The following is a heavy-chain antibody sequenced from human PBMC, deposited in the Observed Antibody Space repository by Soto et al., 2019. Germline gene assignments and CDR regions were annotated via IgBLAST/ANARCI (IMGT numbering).Heavy chain of an antibody. D-gene: IGHD3-3*01. CDR2: ISSSSSNT. CDR3: AKDYYDFWSGRTPTPPFDY. CDR1: GFTFSSYS. Sequence: GGSLRLSCAASGFTFSSYSMNWVRQAPTKGLEWVSSISSSSSNTYYADSVKGRFTISRDNSKNTLYLQMNSLRAEDTAVYYCAKDYYDFWSGRTPTPPFDYWGQGTLVTVSS. J-gene: IGHJ4*02. V-gene: IGHV3-21*04.